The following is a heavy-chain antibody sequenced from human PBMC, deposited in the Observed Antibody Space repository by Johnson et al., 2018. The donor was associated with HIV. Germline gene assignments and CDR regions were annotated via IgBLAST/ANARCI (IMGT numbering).Heavy chain of an antibody. J-gene: IGHJ3*02. D-gene: IGHD4-17*01. Sequence: QVQLVESGGGVVQPGRSLRLSCAVSGFTFNNYPMHWVRQAPGKGLEWVAVISYDGSNKYYGDSVKGRFTISRDNSKNTLYLQMNSLKTEDTAVYYCTTAIPRSTTVITTPDAFDIWGQGTMVTVSS. CDR2: ISYDGSNK. CDR3: TTAIPRSTTVITTPDAFDI. CDR1: GFTFNNYP. V-gene: IGHV3-30*04.